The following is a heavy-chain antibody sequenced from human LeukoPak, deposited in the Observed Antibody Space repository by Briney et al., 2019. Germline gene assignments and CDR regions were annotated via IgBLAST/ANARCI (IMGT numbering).Heavy chain of an antibody. V-gene: IGHV3-9*01. J-gene: IGHJ4*02. D-gene: IGHD6-13*01. Sequence: GRSLRLSCAASGFTFDDYAMHWVRQAPGKGLEWVSGISWNSGSIGYADSVKGRFTISRDNAKNSLYLQMNSLRAEDTALCYCAKDLAAAVTGGFDYWGQGTLVTVSS. CDR2: ISWNSGSI. CDR1: GFTFDDYA. CDR3: AKDLAAAVTGGFDY.